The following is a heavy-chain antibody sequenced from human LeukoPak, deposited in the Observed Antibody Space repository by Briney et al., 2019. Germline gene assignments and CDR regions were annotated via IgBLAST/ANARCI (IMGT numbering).Heavy chain of an antibody. D-gene: IGHD3-9*01. J-gene: IGHJ4*02. Sequence: GGSLRLSCAGSGFTVSSNYMSWVRQAPGKGLEWVSSISSSSSYIYYADSVKGRFTISRDNAKNSLYLQMNSLRAEDTAVYYCARARPGDKDFDYWGQGTLVTVSS. CDR2: ISSSSSYI. CDR1: GFTVSSNY. V-gene: IGHV3-21*01. CDR3: ARARPGDKDFDY.